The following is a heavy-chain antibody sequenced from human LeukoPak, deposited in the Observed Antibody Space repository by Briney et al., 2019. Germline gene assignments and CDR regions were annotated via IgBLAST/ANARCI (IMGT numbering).Heavy chain of an antibody. D-gene: IGHD4-17*01. CDR1: GFTFDDYA. CDR2: ISWNSGSI. CDR3: AKGVYGDYDNWFDP. J-gene: IGHJ5*02. V-gene: IGHV3-9*03. Sequence: PGRSLGLSCAASGFTFDDYAMHWVRQAPGKGLEWVSGISWNSGSIGYADSVKGRFTISRDNARNSLYLQMNSLRAEDMALYYCAKGVYGDYDNWFDPWGQGTLVIVSS.